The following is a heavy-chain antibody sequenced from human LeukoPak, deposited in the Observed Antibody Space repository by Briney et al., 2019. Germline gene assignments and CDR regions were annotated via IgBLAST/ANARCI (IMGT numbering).Heavy chain of an antibody. CDR3: SRENGAFSPFGY. Sequence: PSETLSLTCAVFGGSFSGYYWSWIRQPPGKGLEWIGEINDSGGTNYNPSLKSRVTISVDTSEKQFSLKLGSVTAADTAVYYCSRENGAFSPFGYWGQGTLVTVPS. CDR2: INDSGGT. V-gene: IGHV4-34*01. CDR1: GGSFSGYY. J-gene: IGHJ4*02. D-gene: IGHD2-8*01.